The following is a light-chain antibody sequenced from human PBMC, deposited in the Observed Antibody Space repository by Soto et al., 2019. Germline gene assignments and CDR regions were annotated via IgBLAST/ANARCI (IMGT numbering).Light chain of an antibody. CDR3: QQYSSLPRT. J-gene: IGKJ1*01. V-gene: IGKV3-20*01. CDR1: QSVSSSY. Sequence: EIVLTQSPGTLSLSPGERATLSCRASQSVSSSYLAWYQQKPGQAPRLLIYCASTRATGIPARFTGSGSGTDFTLTSTRLEPEDFGVYYCQQYSSLPRTFGQGTKVDIK. CDR2: CAS.